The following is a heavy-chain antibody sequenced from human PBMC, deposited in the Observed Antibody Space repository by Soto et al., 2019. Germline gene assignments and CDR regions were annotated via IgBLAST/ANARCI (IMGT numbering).Heavy chain of an antibody. CDR3: AIRVLEYSFDY. Sequence: SETLSLTCVVSGGSLSDYFWSWIRQPPGKALEWIGEINHLGSTNYNPSLKSRVTISVDTSKNQFSPKLSSVTAADTAVYYCAIRVLEYSFDYWGQGTLVTVSS. D-gene: IGHD2-8*01. CDR2: INHLGST. J-gene: IGHJ4*02. V-gene: IGHV4-34*01. CDR1: GGSLSDYF.